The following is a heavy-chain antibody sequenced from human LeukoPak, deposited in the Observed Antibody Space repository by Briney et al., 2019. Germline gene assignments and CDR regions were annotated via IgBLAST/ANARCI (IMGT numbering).Heavy chain of an antibody. Sequence: GASVKVSCKASGYTFTGYYMHWVRQAPGQGLEWMGRINPNSGGTNYAQKFQGRVTMTRDTAISTAYMDLSGLRSDDTAVYYCAREAGGSDTYYLDYWGQGVLVTVSS. CDR1: GYTFTGYY. D-gene: IGHD1-26*01. CDR3: AREAGGSDTYYLDY. CDR2: INPNSGGT. V-gene: IGHV1-2*06. J-gene: IGHJ4*02.